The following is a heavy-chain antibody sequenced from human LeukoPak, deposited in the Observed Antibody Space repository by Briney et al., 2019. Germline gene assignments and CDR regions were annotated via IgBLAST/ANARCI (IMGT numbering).Heavy chain of an antibody. Sequence: PGGSPRLPCAASGFTFSDYYMSWLRQAPGKGLEWVSYISSSGSTIYYADSVKGRFTISRDNAKNSLYLQMNSLRAEDTAVYYCARDDSWTWSTANFDYWGQGTMVTVCS. D-gene: IGHD3/OR15-3a*01. CDR2: ISSSGSTI. J-gene: IGHJ4*02. CDR3: ARDDSWTWSTANFDY. CDR1: GFTFSDYY. V-gene: IGHV3-11*01.